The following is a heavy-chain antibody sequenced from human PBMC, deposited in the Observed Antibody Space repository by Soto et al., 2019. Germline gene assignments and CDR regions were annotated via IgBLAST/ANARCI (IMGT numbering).Heavy chain of an antibody. Sequence: SETLSLTCTVSGGSISSGGYYWSWIRQHPGKCLYWIGYIYYIGSTYYYPSLNSRVTISVDTSNNQFSLKLSSVTAADTAVYYCARDSNLGWFDPWGQGTLVTVSS. CDR3: ARDSNLGWFDP. V-gene: IGHV4-31*03. CDR2: IYYIGST. J-gene: IGHJ5*02. CDR1: GGSISSGGYY.